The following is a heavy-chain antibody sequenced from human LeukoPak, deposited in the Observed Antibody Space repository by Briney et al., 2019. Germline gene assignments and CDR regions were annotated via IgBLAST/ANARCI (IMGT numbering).Heavy chain of an antibody. CDR1: GGTFSSYT. Sequence: ASVTVSCKASGGTFSSYTISWVRQAPGQGLAWMGRIIPILGIANYAQKLQGRVTITADKSTSTAYMELSSLRSEDTAVYYCARDHCGSSTSCYQGSLDYWGQGTLVTVSS. J-gene: IGHJ4*02. CDR3: ARDHCGSSTSCYQGSLDY. V-gene: IGHV1-69*04. D-gene: IGHD2-2*01. CDR2: IIPILGIA.